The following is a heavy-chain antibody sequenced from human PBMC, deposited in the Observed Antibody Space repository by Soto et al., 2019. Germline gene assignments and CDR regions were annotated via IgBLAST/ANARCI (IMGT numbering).Heavy chain of an antibody. CDR1: ACTFSTYT. CDR3: VFYFSPDDYCVFYFCGQGSSDLRSSGM. V-gene: IGHV3-23*01. Sequence: PGGELRLSYAASACTFSTYTMILFRQPPGKELELVSAVLQTGSSTFYADSVKGRFTISRDNSKNTLYLQMNNLRAEDTAVYYCVFYFSPDDYCVFYFCGQGSSDLRSSGM. CDR2: VLQTGSST. D-gene: IGHD5-12*01. J-gene: IGHJ6*01.